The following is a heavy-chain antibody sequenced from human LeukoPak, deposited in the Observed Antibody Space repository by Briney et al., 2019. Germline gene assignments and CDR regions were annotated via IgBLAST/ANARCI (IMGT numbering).Heavy chain of an antibody. D-gene: IGHD3-10*01. Sequence: GESLKISCKGSGYSFTSHWIAWVRQMPGKGLEWMGIIYPGDSNTRYSPSFQGQVTISADKTITTAYLQWSSLKASDTAMYYCARRKSGSYYNPFDYWGQGTLVTVSS. CDR3: ARRKSGSYYNPFDY. CDR1: GYSFTSHW. V-gene: IGHV5-51*01. CDR2: IYPGDSNT. J-gene: IGHJ4*02.